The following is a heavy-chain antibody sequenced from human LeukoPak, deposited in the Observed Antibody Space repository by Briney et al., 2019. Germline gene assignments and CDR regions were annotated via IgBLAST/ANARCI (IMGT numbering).Heavy chain of an antibody. CDR2: IYHSRST. V-gene: IGHV4-38-2*02. Sequence: PSETLSLTCTVSGYSISSGYYWGWIRQPPGKGLEWIGSIYHSRSTYYNPSLKSRVTISVDTSKNQFSLKLSSVTAADTAVYYCARHAIVGATIDYWGQGTLVTVSS. CDR1: GYSISSGYY. D-gene: IGHD1-26*01. CDR3: ARHAIVGATIDY. J-gene: IGHJ4*02.